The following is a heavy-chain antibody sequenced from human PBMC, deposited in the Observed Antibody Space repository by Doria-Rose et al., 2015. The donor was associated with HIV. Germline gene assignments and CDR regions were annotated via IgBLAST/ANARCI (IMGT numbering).Heavy chain of an antibody. J-gene: IGHJ5*02. CDR3: ARSGSDSAYDFGITLDL. V-gene: IGHV1-3*01. Sequence: IHLVRQAPGQRFKWLGWINAGNGHTKYSQRFQDRVNITWDTSAKTSHMELGSLRSEDTAIYYCARSGSDSAYDFGITLDLLGQAVLVSVSS. D-gene: IGHD5-12*01. CDR2: INAGNGHT.